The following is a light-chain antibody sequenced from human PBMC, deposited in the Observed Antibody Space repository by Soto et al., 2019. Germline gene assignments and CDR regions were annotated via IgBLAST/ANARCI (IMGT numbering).Light chain of an antibody. Sequence: QSALTQPASVSGSPGQSITISCTGTSSDVGGHDYVSWYQQYPGKAPKLMIYDVSNRPSGVSIRFSASKSGNTASLTISGLQAEDEADYYCSSYTSSSSLVLFGRGTKLTVL. J-gene: IGLJ2*01. V-gene: IGLV2-14*03. CDR1: SSDVGGHDY. CDR2: DVS. CDR3: SSYTSSSSLVL.